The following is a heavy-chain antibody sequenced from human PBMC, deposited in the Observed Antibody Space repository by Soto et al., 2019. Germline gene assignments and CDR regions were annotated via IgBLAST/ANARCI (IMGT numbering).Heavy chain of an antibody. CDR3: TAVPLRGYSYGSVWFEP. J-gene: IGHJ5*02. CDR2: IKSKTDGGTT. D-gene: IGHD5-18*01. CDR1: GFTFSNAW. Sequence: EVQLVESGGGLVKPGGSLRLSCAASGFTFSNAWMSWVRQAPGKGLEWVGRIKSKTDGGTTDYAAPVKGRFTISRDDSKNTLYLQMNSLKNEDTAVYYCTAVPLRGYSYGSVWFEPWGQGTLVTVSS. V-gene: IGHV3-15*01.